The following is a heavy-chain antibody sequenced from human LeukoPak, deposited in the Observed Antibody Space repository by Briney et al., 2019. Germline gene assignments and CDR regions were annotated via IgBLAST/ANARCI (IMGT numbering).Heavy chain of an antibody. CDR3: AGKGVGATADY. J-gene: IGHJ4*02. V-gene: IGHV1-3*01. D-gene: IGHD1-26*01. CDR2: INAGNGNT. CDR1: GYTFTSYA. Sequence: ASVKVSCKASGYTFTSYAMHWVRQAPGQRLEWMGWINAGNGNTEYSQKFQGRVTITRDTSASTAYMELSSLRSEDTAVYYCAGKGVGATADYWGQGTLVTVSS.